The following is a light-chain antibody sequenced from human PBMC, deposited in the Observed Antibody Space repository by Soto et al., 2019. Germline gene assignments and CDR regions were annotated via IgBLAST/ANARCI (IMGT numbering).Light chain of an antibody. V-gene: IGKV1D-16*01. CDR3: QQYNTYST. J-gene: IGKJ5*01. Sequence: IQMTQSPSAVSTSVGDRIAMTCGGSQDIGGRLAWFQQKPGTAPQYLIQAASILQSGVPSRFSGSGSGTEFTLTISSLQPDDFATYYCQQYNTYSTFGQGTLLEIK. CDR2: AAS. CDR1: QDIGGR.